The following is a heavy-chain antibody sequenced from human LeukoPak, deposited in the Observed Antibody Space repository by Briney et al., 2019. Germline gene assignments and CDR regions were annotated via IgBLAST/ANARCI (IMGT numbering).Heavy chain of an antibody. CDR2: IYYSGST. D-gene: IGHD6-25*01. J-gene: IGHJ4*02. Sequence: SETLSLTCTVSGGSISSSSYYWGWIRQPPGKGLEWIGSIYYSGSTYYNPSLKSRVTISEDTSKNQFSLNLSSVTAADTAVYYCARENSAATRYWGQGTLVTVSS. CDR1: GGSISSSSYY. V-gene: IGHV4-39*07. CDR3: ARENSAATRY.